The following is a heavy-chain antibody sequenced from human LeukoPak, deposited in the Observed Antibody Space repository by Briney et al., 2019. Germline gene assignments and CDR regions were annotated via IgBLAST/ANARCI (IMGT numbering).Heavy chain of an antibody. CDR1: GFSFNSHN. CDR3: ARGPDSGFTFDP. D-gene: IGHD3-22*01. J-gene: IGHJ5*02. CDR2: IDTSSHYI. Sequence: GGSLRLSCAASGFSFNSHNMNWVRQAPGKGLEWVSFIDTSSHYIYYADSVKGRFTISRDNAKNSLYLQMNSLRAEDTAVYYCARGPDSGFTFDPWGQGTLVTVSS. V-gene: IGHV3-21*01.